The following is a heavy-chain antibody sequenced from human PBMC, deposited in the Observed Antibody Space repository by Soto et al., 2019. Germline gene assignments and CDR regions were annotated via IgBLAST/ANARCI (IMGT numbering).Heavy chain of an antibody. CDR3: AKVDYLWGSYCLSWFDP. J-gene: IGHJ5*02. Sequence: QVQLQESGPGLVKPSETLSLTCTVSGGSITTTTYYWGWIRQPPGKGLEWIGSIYYSGNTYYNPSLKTRVTISVDTSKSQFSLTLNSVTAADTAVYYCAKVDYLWGSYCLSWFDPWGQGILVTVSS. CDR2: IYYSGNT. V-gene: IGHV4-39*01. D-gene: IGHD3-16*02. CDR1: GGSITTTTYY.